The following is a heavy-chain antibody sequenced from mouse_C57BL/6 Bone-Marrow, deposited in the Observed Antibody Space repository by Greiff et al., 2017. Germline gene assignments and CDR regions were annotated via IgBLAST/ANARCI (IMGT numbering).Heavy chain of an antibody. V-gene: IGHV1-61*01. CDR1: GYTFTSYW. CDR2: IYPSDSET. CDR3: AMARYWYFDV. J-gene: IGHJ1*03. Sequence: QVQLQQPGAELVRPGSSVKLSCKASGYTFTSYWMDWVKQRPGQGLEWIGNIYPSDSETHYNQKFKDKATLTVDQSSSTAYMQLSSLTSEDSAVYYCAMARYWYFDVWGTGTTVTVSS.